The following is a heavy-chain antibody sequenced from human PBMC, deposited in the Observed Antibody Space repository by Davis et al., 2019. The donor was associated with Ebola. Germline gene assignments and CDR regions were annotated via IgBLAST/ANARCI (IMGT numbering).Heavy chain of an antibody. CDR3: ARDTGYCSGGSCYYFDY. V-gene: IGHV1-46*01. J-gene: IGHJ4*02. Sequence: ASVKVSCKASGYTFTSYYMHWVRQAPGQGLEWMGIINPSGGSTSYAQKFQGRVTMTRDTSTSTVYMELSSLRFEDTAVYYCARDTGYCSGGSCYYFDYWGQGTLVTVSS. CDR2: INPSGGST. D-gene: IGHD2-15*01. CDR1: GYTFTSYY.